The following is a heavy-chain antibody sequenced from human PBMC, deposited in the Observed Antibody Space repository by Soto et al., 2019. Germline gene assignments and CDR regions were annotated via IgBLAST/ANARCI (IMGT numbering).Heavy chain of an antibody. Sequence: ASVKVSCKASGYTFTSYAMHWVRQAPGQRLEWMGWINAGNGNTKYSQKFQGRVTITRDTSASTAYMELSSLRSEDTAVYYCASDLIPRATYYYYGMDVWGQGTTVTVSS. CDR2: INAGNGNT. V-gene: IGHV1-3*01. CDR3: ASDLIPRATYYYYGMDV. J-gene: IGHJ6*02. CDR1: GYTFTSYA. D-gene: IGHD5-12*01.